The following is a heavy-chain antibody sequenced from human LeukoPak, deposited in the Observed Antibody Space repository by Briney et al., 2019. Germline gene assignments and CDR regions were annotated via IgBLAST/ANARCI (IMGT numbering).Heavy chain of an antibody. CDR3: ARGRRVRYNRNYGGFDY. V-gene: IGHV4-34*01. CDR2: INHSGST. D-gene: IGHD1-7*01. Sequence: SETLSLTCAVYGGSFSGYYWSWIRQPPGKGLEWIGEINHSGSTNYNPSLKSRVTISVDTSKNQFSLKLSSVTAADTAVYYCARGRRVRYNRNYGGFDYWGQGTLVTVSS. CDR1: GGSFSGYY. J-gene: IGHJ4*02.